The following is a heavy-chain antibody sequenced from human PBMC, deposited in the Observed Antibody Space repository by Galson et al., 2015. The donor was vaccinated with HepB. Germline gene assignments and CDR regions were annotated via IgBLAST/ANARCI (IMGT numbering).Heavy chain of an antibody. Sequence: SVKVSCKVSGYTLTELSMHWVRQVPGKGLEWMGGFDPEDGETIYAQKFQGRVTMTEDTSTDTAYMELSSLRSEDTAVYYCATGQLLYSSGWYVGAYWGQGTLVTVSS. CDR3: ATGQLLYSSGWYVGAY. D-gene: IGHD6-19*01. CDR1: GYTLTELS. V-gene: IGHV1-24*01. J-gene: IGHJ4*02. CDR2: FDPEDGET.